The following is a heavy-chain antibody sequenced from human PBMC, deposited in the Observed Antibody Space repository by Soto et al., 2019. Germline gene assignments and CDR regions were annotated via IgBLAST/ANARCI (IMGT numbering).Heavy chain of an antibody. Sequence: QVQLVQSGAEVRKPGASVKVSCKAAGYTFTNQYIHWVRQAPGQGLEWMGIINPTGGSTTYAEKFQGGISMTGDTSTSTVYRDLSSLRSEDTAVYYCAREGSYYFDNRLDYWGQGTLVTVSS. D-gene: IGHD3-22*01. J-gene: IGHJ4*02. CDR1: GYTFTNQY. CDR2: INPTGGST. V-gene: IGHV1-46*01. CDR3: AREGSYYFDNRLDY.